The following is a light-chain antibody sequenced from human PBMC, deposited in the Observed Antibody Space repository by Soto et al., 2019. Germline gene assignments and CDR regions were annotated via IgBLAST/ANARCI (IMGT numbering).Light chain of an antibody. V-gene: IGKV3-20*01. CDR1: QSVSSTY. J-gene: IGKJ4*01. Sequence: EIVLTRSPGTLSLSPGERATLSCRASQSVSSTYLAWYQQKPGQAPRLLIYGASNRATGIPDRFSGSGSGTDFTLTISRLEPEDFAVYYCQQYGSSPTLTFGGGTKVEIK. CDR2: GAS. CDR3: QQYGSSPTLT.